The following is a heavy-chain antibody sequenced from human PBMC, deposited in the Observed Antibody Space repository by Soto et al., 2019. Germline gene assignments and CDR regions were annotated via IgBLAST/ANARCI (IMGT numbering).Heavy chain of an antibody. CDR1: GFTFSTYS. CDR3: ARDRTTIFGVVITRGYLHS. D-gene: IGHD3-3*01. J-gene: IGHJ4*02. Sequence: GGSLRLSCAASGFTFSTYSMNWVRQAPGKGLEWVSSISSGSGYIYYAESVKGRFAISRDNAKNIVDLQMNSLRAEDTAVYYCARDRTTIFGVVITRGYLHSWGQGTLVTVSS. V-gene: IGHV3-21*06. CDR2: ISSGSGYI.